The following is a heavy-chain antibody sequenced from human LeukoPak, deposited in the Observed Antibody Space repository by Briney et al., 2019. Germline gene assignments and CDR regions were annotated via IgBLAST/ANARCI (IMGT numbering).Heavy chain of an antibody. CDR2: ISDDGSNE. D-gene: IGHD2-15*01. J-gene: IGHJ4*02. CDR3: AAGSLGCRGGSCYPTDY. CDR1: GFTFSSYG. V-gene: IGHV3-30*03. Sequence: GGSLRLSCAASGFTFSSYGMHWVRQAPGKGLEWVAVISDDGSNEYYVDSVKGRFTISRDNSKNTLFLQMNSLRAEDTAVYYCAAGSLGCRGGSCYPTDYWGQGTLVTVSS.